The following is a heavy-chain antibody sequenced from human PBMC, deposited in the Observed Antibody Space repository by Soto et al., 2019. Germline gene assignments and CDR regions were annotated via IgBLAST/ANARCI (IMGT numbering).Heavy chain of an antibody. CDR3: ARAFSRSSAVDL. J-gene: IGHJ5*02. D-gene: IGHD6-6*01. CDR2: IYDSESA. V-gene: IGHV4-31*03. Sequence: TSETLSLTCTVSGESISSGGYYWSWIRHYPGKGLEWIGYIYDSESAYYNPSLKSRVTISMDTSKNQFAMRLSSVTAADTAVCFCARAFSRSSAVDLWGQGTQVT. CDR1: GESISSGGYY.